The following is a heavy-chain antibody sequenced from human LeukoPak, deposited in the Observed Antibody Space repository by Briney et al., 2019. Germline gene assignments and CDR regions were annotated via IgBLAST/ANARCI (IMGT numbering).Heavy chain of an antibody. J-gene: IGHJ5*02. CDR2: ISAYNGNT. V-gene: IGHV1-18*01. Sequence: ASVKVSCKASGYTFTSYGISWVRQAPGQGLEWMGWISAYNGNTNYAQKLQGRVTMTTDTSTSTAYMELRSLRSDDTAVYYCARGRGSARNYYGSGLFDPWGQGTLVTVSS. D-gene: IGHD3-10*01. CDR1: GYTFTSYG. CDR3: ARGRGSARNYYGSGLFDP.